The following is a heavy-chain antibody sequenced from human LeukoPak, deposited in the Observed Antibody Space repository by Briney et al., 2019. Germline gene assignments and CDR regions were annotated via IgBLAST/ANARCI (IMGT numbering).Heavy chain of an antibody. CDR1: GGSISSSSYY. V-gene: IGHV4-39*01. CDR2: IYYSGST. J-gene: IGHJ6*02. CDR3: ARHLRSDYYYGMDV. Sequence: PSETLSLTCTVSGGSISSSSYYWGWIRQPPGKGLEWIGGIYYSGSTYYNPSLRSRVTISVDTSKNQFSLKLSSVTAADTAVYYCARHLRSDYYYGMDVWGQGTTVTVSS.